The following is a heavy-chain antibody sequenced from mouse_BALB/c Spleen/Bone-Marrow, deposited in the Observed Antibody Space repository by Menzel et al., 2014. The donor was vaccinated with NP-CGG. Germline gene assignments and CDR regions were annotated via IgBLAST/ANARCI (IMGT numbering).Heavy chain of an antibody. CDR2: IRSKSNNYAT. D-gene: IGHD1-1*01. CDR1: GFTFKTYA. Sequence: KLVESGGGLVQPKGSLKLSCAASGFTFKTYAMNWVRQAPGKGLEWVARIRSKSNNYATYYVDSVKNRFTISRDDSQNMLYLQMNNLKTEDTAMYYCVRRESDNYGGFASWGQGTLVTASA. CDR3: VRRESDNYGGFAS. V-gene: IGHV10-1*02. J-gene: IGHJ3*01.